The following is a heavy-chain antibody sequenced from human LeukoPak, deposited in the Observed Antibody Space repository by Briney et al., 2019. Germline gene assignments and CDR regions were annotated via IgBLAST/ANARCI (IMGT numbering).Heavy chain of an antibody. J-gene: IGHJ6*02. D-gene: IGHD3-10*01. CDR3: ARAPYYYGSGRAPPLNV. CDR1: GGSFSGYY. V-gene: IGHV4-34*01. Sequence: PSETLSLTCAVYGGSFSGYYWSWIRQPPGKGLERIGEINHSGSTNYNPSLKSRVTISVDTSKNQFSLKLSSVTAADTAVYYCARAPYYYGSGRAPPLNVWGQGTTVTVSS. CDR2: INHSGST.